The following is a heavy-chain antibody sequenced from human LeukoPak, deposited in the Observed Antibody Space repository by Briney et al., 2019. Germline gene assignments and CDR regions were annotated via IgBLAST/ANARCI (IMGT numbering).Heavy chain of an antibody. CDR2: ISGSGGST. V-gene: IGHV3-23*01. CDR3: AKQSSSWLFDY. D-gene: IGHD6-13*01. Sequence: GGSLRLSCAASGFTFTSYSMNWVRQAPGKGLEWVSAISGSGGSTYYADSVKGRFTISRDNSKNTLYLQMNSLRAEDTAVYYCAKQSSSWLFDYWGQGTLVTVSS. J-gene: IGHJ4*02. CDR1: GFTFTSYS.